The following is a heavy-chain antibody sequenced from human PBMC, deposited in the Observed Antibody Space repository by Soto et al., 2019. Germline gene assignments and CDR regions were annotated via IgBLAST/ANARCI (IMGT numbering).Heavy chain of an antibody. J-gene: IGHJ4*02. Sequence: PSETLSLTCTVSDGSISTSSYYWGWIRQSPGKGLEWIGTIFYTGRTYYNPPLESRVTLSVDTSKNQFSLHLTSVTAADTAMYYCTRHHPHHYDSSGYFDYWGQGTLVTVSS. CDR3: TRHHPHHYDSSGYFDY. D-gene: IGHD3-22*01. CDR1: DGSISTSSYY. V-gene: IGHV4-39*01. CDR2: IFYTGRT.